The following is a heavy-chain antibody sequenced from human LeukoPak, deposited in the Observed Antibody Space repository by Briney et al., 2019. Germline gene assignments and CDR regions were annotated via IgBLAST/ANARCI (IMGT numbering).Heavy chain of an antibody. J-gene: IGHJ4*02. CDR2: ISSSSSSI. V-gene: IGHV3-48*02. D-gene: IGHD2-15*01. Sequence: GGSLRLSCVASGFTLSGYSMNWVRQAPGKGLEWVSYISSSSSSICSADSVKGRFTISADNAKNSLYLQMNSLRDEDTAVYYCARDQYSSFDYWGRGTLVTVSS. CDR3: ARDQYSSFDY. CDR1: GFTLSGYS.